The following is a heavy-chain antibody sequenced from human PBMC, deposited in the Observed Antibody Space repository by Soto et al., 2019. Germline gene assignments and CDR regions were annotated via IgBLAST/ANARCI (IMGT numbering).Heavy chain of an antibody. J-gene: IGHJ6*02. V-gene: IGHV4-59*02. CDR2: VYYDGST. CDR3: ARGRRSPTVYYGLDV. CDR1: GDSVSSYY. Sequence: QVQLQESGPGLVKPSETLSLTCSVSGDSVSSYYWSWIRQPPGKGLEWIGYVYYDGSTNYNPSLETRVTISIDTSKNQVSLKLNSVTAADTAVYHCARGRRSPTVYYGLDVWGQGTTVAVCS. D-gene: IGHD1-26*01.